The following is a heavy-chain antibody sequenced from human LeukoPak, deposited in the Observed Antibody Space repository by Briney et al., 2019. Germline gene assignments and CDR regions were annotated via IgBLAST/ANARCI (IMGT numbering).Heavy chain of an antibody. D-gene: IGHD1-26*01. CDR1: GFTFSSSG. V-gene: IGHV3-33*01. Sequence: GGSLRLSCAASGFTFSSSGMHWVRQAPGKGLEWVALIWYDGSIKYYTDSVKGRFTISRDNSKNTLYLQMNSLRAEDTAVYYCARDVGSGNYYRGYFDYWGQGTLVTVSS. J-gene: IGHJ4*02. CDR3: ARDVGSGNYYRGYFDY. CDR2: IWYDGSIK.